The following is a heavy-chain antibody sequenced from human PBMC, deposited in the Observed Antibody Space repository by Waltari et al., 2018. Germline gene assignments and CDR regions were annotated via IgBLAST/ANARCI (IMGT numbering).Heavy chain of an antibody. CDR2: FIATDGST. D-gene: IGHD6-13*01. CDR3: ARCSVTAAGTGAFDY. V-gene: IGHV3-23*01. Sequence: EVQLLESGGGLVQPGGSLRLSCAASGFTVNNYAMTWVRQAPGKGLEWVSAFIATDGSTHFADSVNGRFTISRDTSKNTLYLQMSSLRDEDTAIYYCARCSVTAAGTGAFDYWGQRTLVTVSS. J-gene: IGHJ4*02. CDR1: GFTVNNYA.